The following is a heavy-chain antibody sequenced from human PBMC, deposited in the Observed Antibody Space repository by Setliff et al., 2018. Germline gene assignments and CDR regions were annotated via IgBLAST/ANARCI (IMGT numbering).Heavy chain of an antibody. CDR2: INPSSGRT. CDR1: GYTFTSHY. J-gene: IGHJ4*02. V-gene: IGHV1-46*01. Sequence: ASVKVSCKASGYTFTSHYMHWVRQAPGLGLEWMGTINPSSGRTSYAQKFQGRVTMTSDTSISTAYMELSRLTSDDTAVYFCARDQGYSGYGNFDFWGQGTLVTVSS. CDR3: ARDQGYSGYGNFDF. D-gene: IGHD5-12*01.